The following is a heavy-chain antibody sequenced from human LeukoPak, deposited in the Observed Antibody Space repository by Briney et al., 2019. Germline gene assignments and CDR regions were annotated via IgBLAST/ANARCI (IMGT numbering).Heavy chain of an antibody. CDR3: AKGGSSSWELFQH. D-gene: IGHD6-13*01. Sequence: GGSLRLSCAASGFTFSSYGMHWVRQAPGKGLEWVAFIRYDGSNKYYADSVKGRFTISRDNSKNTLYLQMNSLRAEDTAVYYCAKGGSSSWELFQHWGQGTLVTVSS. CDR1: GFTFSSYG. V-gene: IGHV3-30*02. J-gene: IGHJ1*01. CDR2: IRYDGSNK.